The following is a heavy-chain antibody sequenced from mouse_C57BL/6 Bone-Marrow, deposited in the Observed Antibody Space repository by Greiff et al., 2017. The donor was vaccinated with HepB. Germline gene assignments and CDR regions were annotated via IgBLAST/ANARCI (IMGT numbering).Heavy chain of an antibody. CDR2: INPYNGGT. D-gene: IGHD1-1*01. CDR3: ARSLYYGSSLYAMDY. Sequence: VQLQQSGPVLVKPGASVKMSCKASGYTFPDYYMNWVKQSHGKSLEWIGVINPYNGGTSYNQKFKGKATLTVDKSSSTAYMELNSLTSEDSAVYYCARSLYYGSSLYAMDYWGQGTSVTVSS. J-gene: IGHJ4*01. V-gene: IGHV1-19*01. CDR1: GYTFPDYY.